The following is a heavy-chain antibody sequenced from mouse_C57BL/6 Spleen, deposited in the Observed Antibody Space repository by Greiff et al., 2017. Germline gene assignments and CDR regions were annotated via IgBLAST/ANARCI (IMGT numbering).Heavy chain of an antibody. J-gene: IGHJ4*01. Sequence: VQLKQSGAELVKPGASVKLSCTASGFNITDYYMHWVKQRTEQGLEWIGRLDPEDGETTYAPKFQGKATITADTSSNTAYLQLSSLTSEVTAVYYCARFDGYYDAMDYWGQGTSVTVSS. CDR1: GFNITDYY. CDR3: ARFDGYYDAMDY. V-gene: IGHV14-2*01. D-gene: IGHD2-3*01. CDR2: LDPEDGET.